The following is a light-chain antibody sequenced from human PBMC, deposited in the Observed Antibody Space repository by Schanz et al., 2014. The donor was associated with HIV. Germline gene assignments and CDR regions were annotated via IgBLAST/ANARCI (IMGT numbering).Light chain of an antibody. CDR1: QNIGNS. J-gene: IGKJ2*01. Sequence: DIQMTQSPSTLSASVGDSVTITCRASQNIGNSLAWFQVKPGKAPKLLIYAASTLQSGVPSRFSGSGSGTDFTLTITSLQPDDSATYYCQHYNSFPYTFGQGTKLEIK. CDR2: AAS. CDR3: QHYNSFPYT. V-gene: IGKV1-5*01.